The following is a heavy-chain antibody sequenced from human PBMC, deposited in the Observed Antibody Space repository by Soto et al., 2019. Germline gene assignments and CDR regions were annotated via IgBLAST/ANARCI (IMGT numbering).Heavy chain of an antibody. CDR3: ARVVDYYDPYYYYGMDV. CDR1: GFTFSSNS. Sequence: EEQLVESGGGLVKPGGSLRLSCAASGFTFSSNSMNWVRQAQGKGLEWVSSISSSSTYRYYADSVKGRFTISRDNAKNSLYLQMNSLRAEDTAVYYCARVVDYYDPYYYYGMDVWGQGTTVTVSS. J-gene: IGHJ6*02. CDR2: ISSSSTYR. V-gene: IGHV3-21*01. D-gene: IGHD3-22*01.